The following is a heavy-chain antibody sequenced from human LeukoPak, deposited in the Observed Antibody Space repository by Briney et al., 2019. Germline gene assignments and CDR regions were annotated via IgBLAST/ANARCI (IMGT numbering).Heavy chain of an antibody. D-gene: IGHD4-23*01. Sequence: PSETLSLTCTVSGGSISAYYWTWIRQPPGKGLEWIGYISYSGSTNYNPSLKSRVTFSVDTSKSQFSLKLSSVTAADTAVYYCARDTGTVVDYWGQGTLVTVSS. J-gene: IGHJ4*02. CDR2: ISYSGST. V-gene: IGHV4-59*01. CDR3: ARDTGTVVDY. CDR1: GGSISAYY.